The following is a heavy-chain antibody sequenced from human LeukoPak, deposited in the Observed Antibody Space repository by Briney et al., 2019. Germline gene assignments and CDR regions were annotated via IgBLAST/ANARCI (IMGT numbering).Heavy chain of an antibody. Sequence: ASVKVSCKASGYTFTCYYMHWVRQAPGQGLEWMGWINPNSGGTNYAQKFQGRVTMTRDTSISTAYMELSRLRSDDTAVYYCARAAGYSSGWYWNWFDPWGQGTLVTVSS. J-gene: IGHJ5*02. CDR3: ARAAGYSSGWYWNWFDP. V-gene: IGHV1-2*02. CDR1: GYTFTCYY. CDR2: INPNSGGT. D-gene: IGHD6-19*01.